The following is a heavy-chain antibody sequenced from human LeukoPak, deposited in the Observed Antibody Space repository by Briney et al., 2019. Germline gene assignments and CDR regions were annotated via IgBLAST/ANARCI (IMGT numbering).Heavy chain of an antibody. CDR2: INSGGSGT. D-gene: IGHD4-23*01. J-gene: IGHJ4*02. Sequence: QSGGSLRLPCAASGFTFSSYAMSWVRQAPGKGLVWISRINSGGSGTSYADSVKGRFTISRDNAKNTLYLQMNSLRAEDTAVYYCARADDGANSWVNYWGQGTLVTVSS. V-gene: IGHV3-74*01. CDR1: GFTFSSYA. CDR3: ARADDGANSWVNY.